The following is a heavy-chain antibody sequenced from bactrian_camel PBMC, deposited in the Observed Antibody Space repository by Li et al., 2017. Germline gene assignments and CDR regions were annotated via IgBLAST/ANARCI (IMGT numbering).Heavy chain of an antibody. D-gene: IGHD2*01. CDR3: AADASIRSCLSGDGFAY. V-gene: IGHV3S53*01. J-gene: IGHJ6*01. Sequence: HVQLVESGGGSVQAGGSLRLSCAVSVSSANDYCLGWFRQASGKEREWVGSLDSDGRINYADSVKGRFTISQDNAKNTVYLQMNSLKPEDTGIYYCAADASIRSCLSGDGFAYWGQGTQVTVS. CDR1: VSSANDYC. CDR2: LDSDGRI.